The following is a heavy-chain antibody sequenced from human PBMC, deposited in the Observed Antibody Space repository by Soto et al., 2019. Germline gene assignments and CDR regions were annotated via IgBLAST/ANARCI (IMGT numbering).Heavy chain of an antibody. Sequence: SETLSLTCTVSGGSISSYYWSWIRQPPGKGLEWIGYIYYSGSTNYNPSLKSRVTISVDTSKNQFSLKLSSVTAADTAVYYCARGDSSRKLVNYYFDYWGQGTLVTVSS. D-gene: IGHD3-16*01. CDR1: GGSISSYY. J-gene: IGHJ4*02. V-gene: IGHV4-59*01. CDR3: ARGDSSRKLVNYYFDY. CDR2: IYYSGST.